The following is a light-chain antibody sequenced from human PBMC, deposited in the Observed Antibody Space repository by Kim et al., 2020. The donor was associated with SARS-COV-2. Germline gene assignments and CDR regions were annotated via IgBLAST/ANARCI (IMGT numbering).Light chain of an antibody. Sequence: PGKTARITCGGNNIGSKSVHWYQQRPGQAPVLVIYYDSDRPSGIPERFSGSNSGNTATLTISRVEAGDEADYYCQVWDSSSDHSYVFGTGTKVTVL. CDR2: YDS. V-gene: IGLV3-21*04. CDR3: QVWDSSSDHSYV. CDR1: NIGSKS. J-gene: IGLJ1*01.